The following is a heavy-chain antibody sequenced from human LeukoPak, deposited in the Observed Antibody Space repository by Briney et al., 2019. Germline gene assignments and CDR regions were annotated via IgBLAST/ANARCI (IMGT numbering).Heavy chain of an antibody. Sequence: GGPLRLSCAASGFTFSSYAMSWVRQAPGKGLEWVSAISGSGGSTYYADSVKGRFTISRDNSKNTLYLQMNSLRAEDTAVYYCAKGNPPVVPAAVYYFDYWGQGTLVTVSS. D-gene: IGHD2-2*01. CDR1: GFTFSSYA. V-gene: IGHV3-23*01. CDR2: ISGSGGST. J-gene: IGHJ4*02. CDR3: AKGNPPVVPAAVYYFDY.